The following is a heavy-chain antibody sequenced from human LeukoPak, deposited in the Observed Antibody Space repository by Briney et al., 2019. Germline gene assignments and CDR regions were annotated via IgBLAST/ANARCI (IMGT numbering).Heavy chain of an antibody. CDR3: ASESYYYYYMDV. V-gene: IGHV3-7*01. CDR2: IKQDGSEK. Sequence: GGSLRLSCAASGFAFSSYWMSWVRQAPGKGLEWVANIKQDGSEKYYVDSVKGRFTISRDNAKNSLYLQMNSLRAEDTAVYYCASESYYYYYMDVWGKGTTATVSS. CDR1: GFAFSSYW. J-gene: IGHJ6*03.